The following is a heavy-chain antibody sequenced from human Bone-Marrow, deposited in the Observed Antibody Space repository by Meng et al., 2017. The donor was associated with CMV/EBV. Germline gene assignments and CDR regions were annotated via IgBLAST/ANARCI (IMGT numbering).Heavy chain of an antibody. CDR3: ARSRTYGDYEDY. Sequence: SCKASGYTFPSYYMHWVRQAPGQGLEWMGIINPSGGSTSYAQKFQGRVTMTRDTSTSTVYMELSSLRSEDTAVYYCARSRTYGDYEDYWGQGTLVTVSS. V-gene: IGHV1-46*01. D-gene: IGHD4-17*01. CDR2: INPSGGST. CDR1: GYTFPSYY. J-gene: IGHJ4*02.